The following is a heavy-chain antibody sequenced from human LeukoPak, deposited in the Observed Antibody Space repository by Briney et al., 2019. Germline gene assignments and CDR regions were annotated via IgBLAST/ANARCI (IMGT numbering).Heavy chain of an antibody. J-gene: IGHJ4*02. D-gene: IGHD6-19*01. CDR3: SSGRDIAVAGPGGYFDY. CDR1: GFSFSDYH. V-gene: IGHV3-11*01. CDR2: MSPGGGNI. Sequence: AGGSLRLSCAASGFSFSDYHMNWIRQAPGKGLEWISYMSPGGGNIYSADSVKGRFTLSGDNAKHSLDLQMNSLTAEDTAVYYCSSGRDIAVAGPGGYFDYWAREPWSPSPQ.